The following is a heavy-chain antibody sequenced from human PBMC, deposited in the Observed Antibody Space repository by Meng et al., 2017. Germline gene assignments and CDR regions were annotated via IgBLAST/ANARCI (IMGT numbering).Heavy chain of an antibody. CDR1: GLTFTSSA. V-gene: IGHV1-58*01. J-gene: IGHJ6*02. D-gene: IGHD2-15*01. CDR2: IVVGSGNT. Sequence: SVKVSCKASGLTFTSSAVRWVRQARGQRLEWIGWIVVGSGNTNYAQKFQKRVTITRDMSTSTAYMELSSLRSEDTAVYYCARGYCSGGSCLYYYYGMDVWGQGTTVTVSS. CDR3: ARGYCSGGSCLYYYYGMDV.